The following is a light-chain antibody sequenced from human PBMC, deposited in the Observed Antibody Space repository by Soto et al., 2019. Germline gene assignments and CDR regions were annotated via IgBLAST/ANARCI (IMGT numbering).Light chain of an antibody. V-gene: IGKV3-11*01. J-gene: IGKJ4*01. Sequence: EIVLTQSPAILSLSPGERATLSCRASQSVRSYLAWYQQKPSQAPRLLIYDAFNRATGIPARFSGSASGTDFTLTISSLEPDDFAVYYCQQRSNPLTFGGGTNVEIK. CDR1: QSVRSY. CDR3: QQRSNPLT. CDR2: DAF.